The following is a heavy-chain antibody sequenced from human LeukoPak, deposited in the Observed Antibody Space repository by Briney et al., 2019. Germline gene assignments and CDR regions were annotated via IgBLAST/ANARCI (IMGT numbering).Heavy chain of an antibody. D-gene: IGHD2-2*02. CDR2: INHSGST. V-gene: IGHV4-34*01. CDR1: GGSFSGYY. Sequence: SETLSLTCAVYGGSFSGYYWSWIRQPPGKGLEWIGEINHSGSTNYNPSLKSRVTISVDTSKNQFSLNLSSVTAADTAVYYCARVVEGYCSSTSCYKRYYYYYMDVWGKGTTVTVFS. J-gene: IGHJ6*03. CDR3: ARVVEGYCSSTSCYKRYYYYYMDV.